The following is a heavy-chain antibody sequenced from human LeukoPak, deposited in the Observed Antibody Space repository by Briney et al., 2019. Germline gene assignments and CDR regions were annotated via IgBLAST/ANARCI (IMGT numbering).Heavy chain of an antibody. Sequence: SETLSLTCTVYAGSISSGSYEWSWLRQPAGKGLELIGRIYTSGSTNYYPSLNSRVTISVDTSKNQFSLKLSSVNAADTAVYYSARGDGYNIGYWGQGTLVTVSS. V-gene: IGHV4-61*02. J-gene: IGHJ4*02. CDR2: IYTSGST. D-gene: IGHD5-24*01. CDR3: ARGDGYNIGY. CDR1: AGSISSGSYE.